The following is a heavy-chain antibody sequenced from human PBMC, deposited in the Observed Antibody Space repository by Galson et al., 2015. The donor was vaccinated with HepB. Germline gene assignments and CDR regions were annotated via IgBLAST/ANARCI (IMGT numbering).Heavy chain of an antibody. CDR1: GYTFTSYY. CDR2: INPSGGST. J-gene: IGHJ5*02. Sequence: SVKVSCKASGYTFTSYYMHWVRQAPGQGLEWMGIINPSGGSTSYAQKFQGRVTMTRDTSTSTVYMELSSLRSEDTAVYYCAREVVADPVGLLSSVPWFDPWGQGTLVTVSS. CDR3: AREVVADPVGLLSSVPWFDP. D-gene: IGHD2-15*01. V-gene: IGHV1-46*03.